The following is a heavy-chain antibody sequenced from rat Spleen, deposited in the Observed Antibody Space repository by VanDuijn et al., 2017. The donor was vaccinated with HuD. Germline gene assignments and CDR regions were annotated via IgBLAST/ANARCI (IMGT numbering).Heavy chain of an antibody. CDR2: IKAKSNNYAT. J-gene: IGHJ2*01. CDR1: GFTFNTAW. V-gene: IGHV6-6*01. Sequence: EVQVLESGGGLVQPGNSLKLSCATSGFTFNTAWMYWYRQFPEKRLEWVARIKAKSNNYATDYTESVKGRFTISRDDSKNSIYLQMNNLKEEDTAIYYCALYNFPFDYWGHGVMVTVSS. D-gene: IGHD1-5*01. CDR3: ALYNFPFDY.